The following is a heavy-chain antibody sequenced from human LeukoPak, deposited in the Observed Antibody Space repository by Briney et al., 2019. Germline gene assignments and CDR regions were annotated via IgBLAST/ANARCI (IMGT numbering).Heavy chain of an antibody. V-gene: IGHV3-23*01. D-gene: IGHD1-26*01. CDR3: AKGDSGSYYKDPYYFDY. Sequence: GGCLRLSRAASGFTFSSYAMSWVRQAPGKGLEWVSAISGSGGSTYYADSVKGRFTISRDNSKNTLYLQMNSLRAEDTAVYYCAKGDSGSYYKDPYYFDYWGQGTLVTVSS. CDR2: ISGSGGST. CDR1: GFTFSSYA. J-gene: IGHJ4*02.